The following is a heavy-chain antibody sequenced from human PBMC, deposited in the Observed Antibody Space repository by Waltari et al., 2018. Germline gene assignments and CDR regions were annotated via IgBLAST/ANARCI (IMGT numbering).Heavy chain of an antibody. V-gene: IGHV4-34*01. Sequence: QVQLQQWGAGLLKPSETLSLTCAVYGGSFSGYYWSWIRQPPGKGLAWIGEINHSRSTNYNPSLKSRVTIAIDTSKNQFSLKLSSVTAADTAVYYCAKGYCSGGSCYLNWCDPWGQGTLVTVSS. D-gene: IGHD2-15*01. CDR3: AKGYCSGGSCYLNWCDP. CDR2: INHSRST. CDR1: GGSFSGYY. J-gene: IGHJ5*02.